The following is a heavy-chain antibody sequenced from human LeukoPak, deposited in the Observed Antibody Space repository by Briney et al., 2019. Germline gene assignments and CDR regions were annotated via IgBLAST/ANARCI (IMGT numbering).Heavy chain of an antibody. Sequence: ASVKVSCKASGYTFTSYAMHWVRQAPGQGLEWMVWITPSGGTNYPQKFQGRVAVPRDTSITTAYMDLSRLTSDDTAVYYCARDRYGDGFAHFDYWGQGALVTVSS. CDR2: ITPSGGT. CDR3: ARDRYGDGFAHFDY. CDR1: GYTFTSYA. V-gene: IGHV1-2*02. D-gene: IGHD5-24*01. J-gene: IGHJ4*02.